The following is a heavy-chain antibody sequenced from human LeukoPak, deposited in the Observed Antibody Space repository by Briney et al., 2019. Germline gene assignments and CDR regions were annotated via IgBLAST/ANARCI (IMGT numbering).Heavy chain of an antibody. CDR3: AKDRFITMIVVVPIRAFDY. J-gene: IGHJ4*02. D-gene: IGHD3-22*01. V-gene: IGHV3-53*01. CDR2: IYSGGST. Sequence: PGGSLRLSCAASGFTVSSNYMSWVRQAPGKGLEWVSVIYSGGSTYYADSVKGRFTISRDNSKNTLYLQMNSLRAEDTAVYYCAKDRFITMIVVVPIRAFDYWGQGTLVTVSS. CDR1: GFTVSSNY.